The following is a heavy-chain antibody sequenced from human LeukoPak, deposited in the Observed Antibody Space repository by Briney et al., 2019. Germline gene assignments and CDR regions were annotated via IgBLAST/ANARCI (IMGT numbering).Heavy chain of an antibody. CDR1: GGSISTSNYY. Sequence: SETLSLTCTVSGGSISTSNYYWGWIRQPPGKGLEWIGYIYYSGSTNYNPSLKSRVTISVDTSKNQFSLKLSSVTAADTAVYYCARGAAAGNRYWGQGTLVTVSS. CDR2: IYYSGST. CDR3: ARGAAAGNRY. D-gene: IGHD6-13*01. V-gene: IGHV4-61*05. J-gene: IGHJ4*02.